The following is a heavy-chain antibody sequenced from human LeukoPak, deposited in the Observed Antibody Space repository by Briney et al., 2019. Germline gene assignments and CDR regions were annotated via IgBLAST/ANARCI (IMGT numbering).Heavy chain of an antibody. J-gene: IGHJ5*02. CDR2: ISPNSGGT. CDR3: AREGIDILTGYRWFDP. D-gene: IGHD3-9*01. Sequence: ASVKVSCKASGYTFTGYYMHWVRQAPGQGLEWMGWISPNSGGTNYAQKFQGRVTMTRDTSISTAYMELSRLRSDDTAVYYCAREGIDILTGYRWFDPWGQGTLVTVSS. CDR1: GYTFTGYY. V-gene: IGHV1-2*02.